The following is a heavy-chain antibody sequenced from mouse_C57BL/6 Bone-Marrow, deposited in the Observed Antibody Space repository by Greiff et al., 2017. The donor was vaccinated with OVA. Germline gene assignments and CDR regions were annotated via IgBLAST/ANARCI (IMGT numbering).Heavy chain of an antibody. V-gene: IGHV1-59*01. D-gene: IGHD2-4*01. CDR1: GYTFTSYW. Sequence: QVQLQQPGAELVRPGTSVKLSCKASGYTFTSYWIHWVKQRPGQGLEWIGVIDPSDSYTNYNQKFKGKATLTVDTSSNTAYMQLRSLTSEDSAVYYSARSRPLYDYDEAFDYWGQGTTLTVSS. CDR3: ARSRPLYDYDEAFDY. CDR2: IDPSDSYT. J-gene: IGHJ2*01.